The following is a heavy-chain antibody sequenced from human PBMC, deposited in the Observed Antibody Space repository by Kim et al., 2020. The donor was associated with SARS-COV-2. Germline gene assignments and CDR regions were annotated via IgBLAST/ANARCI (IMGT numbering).Heavy chain of an antibody. J-gene: IGHJ5*02. CDR3: ARDPDRAAGQGRFDP. D-gene: IGHD6-13*01. V-gene: IGHV3-23*01. Sequence: GGSLRLSCAASGFTFVNYAMNWVRQAPGKGLEWVSSMSGSSGIIHYADSVKGRFTISRDNSKNTLYLQMNSLRVEDTAVYYCARDPDRAAGQGRFDPWGQGTLVTVSS. CDR2: MSGSSGII. CDR1: GFTFVNYA.